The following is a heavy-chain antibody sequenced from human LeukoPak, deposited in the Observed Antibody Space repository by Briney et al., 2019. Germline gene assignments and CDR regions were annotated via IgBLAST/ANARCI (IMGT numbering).Heavy chain of an antibody. CDR1: GYTFTSYD. CDR3: ARPQLKYGSGTGDAFDI. Sequence: ASVKVSCKASGYTFTSYDINWVRQAPGQGLEWMGWMNPNSGNTGYAQKFQGRVTITRNTSISTAYMELSSLRSEDTAVYYCARPQLKYGSGTGDAFDIWGQGTMVTVSS. J-gene: IGHJ3*02. V-gene: IGHV1-8*03. D-gene: IGHD3-10*01. CDR2: MNPNSGNT.